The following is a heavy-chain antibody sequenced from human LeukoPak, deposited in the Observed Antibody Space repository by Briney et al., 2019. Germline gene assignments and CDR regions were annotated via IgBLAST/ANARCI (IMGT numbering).Heavy chain of an antibody. CDR3: ARDRYYDSSGLENAFDI. CDR2: ISYDGSNK. D-gene: IGHD3-22*01. V-gene: IGHV3-30-3*01. Sequence: PGRSLRLSCAASGFTFSSYAMHWVRQAPGKGLEWVAVISYDGSNKYYADSVKGRFTISRDNSKNTLYLQMNSLRAEDTAVYYCARDRYYDSSGLENAFDIWGQGTMVTVSS. CDR1: GFTFSSYA. J-gene: IGHJ3*02.